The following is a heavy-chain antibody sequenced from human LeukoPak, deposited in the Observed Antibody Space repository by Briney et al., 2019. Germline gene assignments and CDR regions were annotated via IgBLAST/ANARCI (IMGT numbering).Heavy chain of an antibody. Sequence: GGSLRLSCAASGFTFSSYSMYWVRQAPGKGLEWVSSISSSSSSYIYYADSVKGRFTISRDNAKNSLYLQMNSLRAEDTAVYYCARGWFGELFPDYWGQGTLVTASS. CDR1: GFTFSSYS. V-gene: IGHV3-21*01. D-gene: IGHD3-10*01. CDR2: ISSSSSSYI. J-gene: IGHJ4*02. CDR3: ARGWFGELFPDY.